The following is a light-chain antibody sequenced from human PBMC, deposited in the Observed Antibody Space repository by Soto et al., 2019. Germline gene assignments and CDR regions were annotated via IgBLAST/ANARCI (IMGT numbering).Light chain of an antibody. V-gene: IGKV3-20*01. CDR1: HSVSNF. Sequence: EIVLTQSPASLSLSPGERATLSCRASHSVSNFLACYQQKPGQAPRLLIYGASNRATGIPDRFSGSGSGTDFTLTITRLEPEDVPMYYCQRYDSLRTFGQGTKVDIK. J-gene: IGKJ1*01. CDR3: QRYDSLRT. CDR2: GAS.